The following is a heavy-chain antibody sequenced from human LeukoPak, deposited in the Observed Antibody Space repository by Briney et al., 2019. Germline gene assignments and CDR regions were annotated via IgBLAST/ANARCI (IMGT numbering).Heavy chain of an antibody. CDR2: INQDGSDK. Sequence: PGGSLRLSCAASGFTFRSYWMSWVRQAPGKGLEWVANINQDGSDKYSVDSVKGRLTISRDNSKNTLYLQMNSLRAEDTAVYYCAKQSEILGYSYGDNFDYWGQGTLVTVSS. V-gene: IGHV3-7*03. J-gene: IGHJ4*02. CDR3: AKQSEILGYSYGDNFDY. CDR1: GFTFRSYW. D-gene: IGHD5-18*01.